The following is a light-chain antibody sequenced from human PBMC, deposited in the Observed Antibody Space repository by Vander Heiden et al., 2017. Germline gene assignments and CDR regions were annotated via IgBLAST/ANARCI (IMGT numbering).Light chain of an antibody. CDR1: QSVSSY. J-gene: IGKJ5*01. Sequence: IVLTQSPPTLSLSPGERATLSCRASQSVSSYLAWYPQKSGQAPRLLIYDASNRATGIPARFSGSGSGTDFTLTISSLEPEDFAVYYCQQRSNCSITFGQGTRLEIK. CDR3: QQRSNCSIT. V-gene: IGKV3-11*01. CDR2: DAS.